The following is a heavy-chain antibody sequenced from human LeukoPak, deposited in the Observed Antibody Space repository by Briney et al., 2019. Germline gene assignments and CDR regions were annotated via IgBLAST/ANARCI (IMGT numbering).Heavy chain of an antibody. CDR3: GGGIYWSLDS. Sequence: GGSLRLSCAISGFIFNTYGMNWVRQTPGKGLEWVSTFSGGDGQTFYADSVKGRFTISRDSSRNTVSLQMNSLRVEDTAVYYCGGGIYWSLDSWGQGTLVTVSS. CDR1: GFIFNTYG. CDR2: FSGGDGQT. V-gene: IGHV3-23*01. D-gene: IGHD1-1*01. J-gene: IGHJ4*02.